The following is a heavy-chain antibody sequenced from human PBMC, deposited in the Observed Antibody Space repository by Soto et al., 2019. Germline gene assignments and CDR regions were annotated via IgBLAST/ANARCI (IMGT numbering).Heavy chain of an antibody. Sequence: QITLKESGPALVKPTQTLMLTCTFSGFSLSTSGVGVGWIRQPPGKALEWLALIYWDNDKRYSPSLKSRLTISKETSKNQVVLTMTDMDPVDTATYYCAHSRYDSLLVHWGQGTLVTVSS. D-gene: IGHD3-3*01. V-gene: IGHV2-5*02. CDR1: GFSLSTSGVG. J-gene: IGHJ4*02. CDR3: AHSRYDSLLVH. CDR2: IYWDNDK.